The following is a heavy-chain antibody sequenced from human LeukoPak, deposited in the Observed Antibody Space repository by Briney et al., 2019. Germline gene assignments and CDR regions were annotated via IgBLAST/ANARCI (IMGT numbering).Heavy chain of an antibody. CDR2: ISNSGSHI. Sequence: GGTLRLSCAASGFTFSFHGMSWVRQAPGKGLEWVSSISNSGSHIYYADSVKGRFTISRDNAKNTLYLQMSSLRAEDTAVYYCARDLYDFDYWGQGTLVTVSS. V-gene: IGHV3-21*06. J-gene: IGHJ4*02. D-gene: IGHD5/OR15-5a*01. CDR1: GFTFSFHG. CDR3: ARDLYDFDY.